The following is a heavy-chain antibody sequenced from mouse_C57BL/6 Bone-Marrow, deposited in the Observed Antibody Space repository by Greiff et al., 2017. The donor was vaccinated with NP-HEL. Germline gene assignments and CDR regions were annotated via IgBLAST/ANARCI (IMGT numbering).Heavy chain of an antibody. Sequence: DVKLVESGGGLVQSGRSLRLSCATSGFTFSDFYMEWVRQAPGKGLEWIAASRNKANDYTTEYSASVKGRFIVSRDTSQSILYLQMNALRAEDTAIYYCARDAYYSNYPFAYWGQGTLVTVAA. D-gene: IGHD2-5*01. CDR3: ARDAYYSNYPFAY. J-gene: IGHJ3*01. CDR1: GFTFSDFY. CDR2: SRNKANDYTT. V-gene: IGHV7-1*01.